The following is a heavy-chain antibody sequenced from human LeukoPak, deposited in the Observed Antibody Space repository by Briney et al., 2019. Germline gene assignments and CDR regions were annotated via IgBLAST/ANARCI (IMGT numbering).Heavy chain of an antibody. CDR2: IKYDGSRQ. V-gene: IGHV3-7*01. D-gene: IGHD6-13*01. Sequence: GGSLRLSCVASGFTFSNSWMSWVRQAPGKGPEWVADIKYDGSRQYYVDSVKGRFFISRDNAKNSVYLEMNSLRVEDTAIYYCARDDEELGYCTSTNCGESHWGQGTPVTVFS. CDR1: GFTFSNSW. CDR3: ARDDEELGYCTSTNCGESH. J-gene: IGHJ4*02.